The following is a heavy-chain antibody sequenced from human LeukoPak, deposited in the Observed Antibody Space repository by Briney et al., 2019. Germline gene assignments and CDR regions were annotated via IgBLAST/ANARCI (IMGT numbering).Heavy chain of an antibody. J-gene: IGHJ3*02. V-gene: IGHV4-59*01. CDR1: GGPLTSYY. Sequence: SETLSLICAVSGGPLTSYYWTWIRQPPGKGLEWIGFIYYRGSTNYNPPLESRVTISIDTSKNRFSLKLSSVTAADTAVYYCARDRYSGYDGFGAFDIWGQGTMVTVSS. D-gene: IGHD5-12*01. CDR3: ARDRYSGYDGFGAFDI. CDR2: IYYRGST.